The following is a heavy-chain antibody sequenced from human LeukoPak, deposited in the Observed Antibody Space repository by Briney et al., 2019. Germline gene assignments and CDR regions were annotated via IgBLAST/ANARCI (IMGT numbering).Heavy chain of an antibody. CDR3: ARLERDGYNAYFDY. CDR2: IYPGDSDT. D-gene: IGHD5-24*01. J-gene: IGHJ4*02. CDR1: GYGFTSYW. Sequence: GASLQISCKGSGYGFTSYWIGWVRQLPGKGLEWMGIIYPGDSDTRYSPSFQGQVTISADKSISTAYLQWSSLKASDTAMYYCARLERDGYNAYFDYWGQGTLVTVSS. V-gene: IGHV5-51*01.